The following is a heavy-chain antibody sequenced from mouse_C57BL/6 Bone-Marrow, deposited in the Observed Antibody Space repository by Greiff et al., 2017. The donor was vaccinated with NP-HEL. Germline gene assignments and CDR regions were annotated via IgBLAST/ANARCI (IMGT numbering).Heavy chain of an antibody. CDR2: ISDGGSYT. D-gene: IGHD2-2*01. Sequence: EVKLMESGGGLVKPGGSLKLSCAASGFTFSSYAMSWVRQTPEKRLEWVATISDGGSYTYYPDNVKGRFTISRDNAKNNLYLQMSHLKSEDTAMYYCARGVTTGGVDYWGQGTTLTVSS. CDR1: GFTFSSYA. V-gene: IGHV5-4*03. CDR3: ARGVTTGGVDY. J-gene: IGHJ2*01.